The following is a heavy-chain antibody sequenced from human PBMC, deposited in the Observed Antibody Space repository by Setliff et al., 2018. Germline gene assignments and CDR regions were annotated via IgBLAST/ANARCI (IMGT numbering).Heavy chain of an antibody. CDR2: INHTGST. J-gene: IGHJ6*03. D-gene: IGHD7-27*01. V-gene: IGHV4-34*01. CDR1: GGSFSGYY. Sequence: PSETLSLTCAVYGGSFSGYYWSWIRQPPGKGLEWIGEINHTGSTNYSPSLKSRVTISVDTSKNQFSLKLTSVTAADTAVYYCARVLTGEYYYYYYMDVWGKGTTVTVSS. CDR3: ARVLTGEYYYYYYMDV.